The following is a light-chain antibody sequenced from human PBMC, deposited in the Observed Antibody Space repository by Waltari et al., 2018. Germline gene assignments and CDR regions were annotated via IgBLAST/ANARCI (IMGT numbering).Light chain of an antibody. Sequence: QSALTQPPSVSGSPGQSVTISCSGTSSDVGTYNRVSWYQQPPGTAPKLIIFAVSSRPSGVPDRCSGAKSGSTASLTISGLQAEYEGDYYCSSYTPSATLLFGGGTKLTF. CDR3: SSYTPSATLL. CDR1: SSDVGTYNR. J-gene: IGLJ2*01. CDR2: AVS. V-gene: IGLV2-18*02.